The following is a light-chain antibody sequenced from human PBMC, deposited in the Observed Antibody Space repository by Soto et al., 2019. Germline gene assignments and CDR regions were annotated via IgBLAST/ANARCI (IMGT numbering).Light chain of an antibody. J-gene: IGKJ2*01. CDR2: GAF. V-gene: IGKV3-20*01. Sequence: EIVLTQSPGTLSLSPGERATLSCRAIQSVSSTSFAWYQLKPGQAPRLLIYGAFNRATGIPDRFSGGGSGTEFTVTISSLQSEDFAFYYCQQYDIWAPYTLGQGTKVDIK. CDR3: QQYDIWAPYT. CDR1: QSVSSTS.